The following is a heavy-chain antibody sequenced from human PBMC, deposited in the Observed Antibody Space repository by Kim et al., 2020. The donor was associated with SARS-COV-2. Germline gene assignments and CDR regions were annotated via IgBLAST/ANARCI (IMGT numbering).Heavy chain of an antibody. V-gene: IGHV4-31*03. J-gene: IGHJ3*02. CDR1: GGSVSAGGYY. CDR3: ARDKLAGIDAFDI. CDR2: IYYSGST. Sequence: SETLSLTCTASGGSVSAGGYYWSWIRQHAGKGLEWIGHIYYSGSTYYNPSLKSRVSISVDTSKNQFSLKLSSVTAADTAVYYCARDKLAGIDAFDIWGQGTMVTVSS.